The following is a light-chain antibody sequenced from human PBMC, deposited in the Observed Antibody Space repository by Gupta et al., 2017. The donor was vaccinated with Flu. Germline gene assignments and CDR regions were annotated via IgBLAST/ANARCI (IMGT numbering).Light chain of an antibody. CDR1: QNVGSK. Sequence: PATLSVSSGESATLSCRASQNVGSKLAWYQQKPAQAPRLLISDASDRVTGIPARFSGSGSGTEFTLSISGLEAEDFAVYDCQERGKWPITFGGGTKVEI. CDR3: QERGKWPIT. V-gene: IGKV3-11*01. CDR2: DAS. J-gene: IGKJ4*01.